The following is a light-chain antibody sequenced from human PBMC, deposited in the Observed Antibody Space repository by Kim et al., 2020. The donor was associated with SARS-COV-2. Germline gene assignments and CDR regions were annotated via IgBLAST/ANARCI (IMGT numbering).Light chain of an antibody. CDR2: DAS. CDR3: QQYGKSPIT. J-gene: IGKJ5*01. V-gene: IGKV1-33*01. Sequence: ASVGDRVTITCQASRDITKYLNWYQQKPGKAPKFLIHDASNLETGVPSRFRGSGSGTDFTLTISSLQPEDIGTYYCQQYGKSPITFGQGTRLEIK. CDR1: RDITKY.